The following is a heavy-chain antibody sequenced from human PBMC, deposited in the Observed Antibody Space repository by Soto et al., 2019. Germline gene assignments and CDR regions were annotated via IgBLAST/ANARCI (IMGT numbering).Heavy chain of an antibody. J-gene: IGHJ4*02. V-gene: IGHV3-23*01. D-gene: IGHD3-10*01. CDR1: ECPSRTYD. Sequence: EVQMLESGGDLIQPGGSLRLSCAASECPSRTYDMSWVRQAPGKGLEWVSAIGSWGDATYYADSVRGRFTISKDDSKNTLYQQTNSLKTDDTAVYYCAKVTWSGERCWGRGTLVTVSS. CDR3: AKVTWSGERC. CDR2: IGSWGDAT.